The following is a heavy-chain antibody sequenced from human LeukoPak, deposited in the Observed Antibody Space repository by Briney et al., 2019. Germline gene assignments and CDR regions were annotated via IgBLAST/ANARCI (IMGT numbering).Heavy chain of an antibody. CDR3: ARHGSVAYYDILTGYGARGYFDY. CDR1: GGSISSSSYY. D-gene: IGHD3-9*01. CDR2: IYYSGST. Sequence: SETLSLTCTVSGGSISSSSYYWGWIRQPPGKGLEWIGSIYYSGSTYYNPSLKSRVTISVDTSKNQFPLKLSSVTAADTAVYYCARHGSVAYYDILTGYGARGYFDYWGQGTLVTVSS. V-gene: IGHV4-39*01. J-gene: IGHJ4*02.